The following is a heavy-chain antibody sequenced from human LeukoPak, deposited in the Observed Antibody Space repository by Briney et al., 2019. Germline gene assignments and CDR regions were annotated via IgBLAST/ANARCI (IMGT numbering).Heavy chain of an antibody. J-gene: IGHJ4*02. CDR2: IYHSGST. D-gene: IGHD3-3*01. CDR3: AVNDFWSGYPFDY. V-gene: IGHV4-38-2*02. CDR1: GYSISSGYY. Sequence: KASETLSLTCTVSGYSISSGYYWGWIRQPPGKGLEWIGSIYHSGSTYYNPSLKSRVTISVDTSKNQFSLMLSSVTAADTAVYYCAVNDFWSGYPFDYWGQGTLVTVSS.